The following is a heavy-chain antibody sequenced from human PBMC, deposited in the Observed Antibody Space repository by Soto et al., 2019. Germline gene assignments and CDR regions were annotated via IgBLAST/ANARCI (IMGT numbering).Heavy chain of an antibody. J-gene: IGHJ4*02. CDR3: ASAARGIAARAFDY. V-gene: IGHV4-34*01. CDR1: GGSFSGYY. CDR2: INHSGST. Sequence: PSETLSLTCAVYGGSFSGYYWSWIRQPPGKGLEWIGEINHSGSTNYNPSLKSRVTISVDTSKNQFSLKLSSVTAADTAVYYCASAARGIAARAFDYWGQGTLV. D-gene: IGHD6-6*01.